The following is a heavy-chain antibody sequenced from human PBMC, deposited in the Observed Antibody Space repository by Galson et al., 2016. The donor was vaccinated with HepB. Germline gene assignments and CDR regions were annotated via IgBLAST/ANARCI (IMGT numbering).Heavy chain of an antibody. CDR2: INHGGDT. J-gene: IGHJ5*02. CDR1: GGSFNAHY. CDR3: ARVVVAATKWFDP. Sequence: TLSLTCGVHGGSFNAHYWSWIRQPPGKGLEWIGEINHGGDTKYNPSLKTRATISVDASKNQFSLNLTSTTAADTAVYYCARVVVAATKWFDPWCPGNLVIVSS. V-gene: IGHV4-34*01. D-gene: IGHD2-21*01.